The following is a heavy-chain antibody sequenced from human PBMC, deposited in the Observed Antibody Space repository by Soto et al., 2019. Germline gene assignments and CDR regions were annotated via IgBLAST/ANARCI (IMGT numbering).Heavy chain of an antibody. J-gene: IGHJ4*02. V-gene: IGHV4-59*01. Sequence: SETLSLTCTVSGGSMRNVYWSWIRQPPGKGLEWIGFIFHSGNTKYNPSLKSRVTISIDTSKNQFSLSLNSVTAADTAVYFCARAHAPTLPFDYWGQGTLVTVSS. CDR3: ARAHAPTLPFDY. D-gene: IGHD2-15*01. CDR2: IFHSGNT. CDR1: GGSMRNVY.